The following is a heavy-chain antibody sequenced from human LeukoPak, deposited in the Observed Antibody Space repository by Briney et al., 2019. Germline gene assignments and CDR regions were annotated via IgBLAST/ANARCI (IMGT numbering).Heavy chain of an antibody. Sequence: GGSLRLSCAAFGFIFSSYWMSWVRQAPGKGLEWVANIKQDGSEKYYVDSVKGRFTISRDNAKNSLSLQMNNLRAEDTAVYYCARDLSRYSYGVGDDYWGQGTLVTVSS. CDR1: GFIFSSYW. D-gene: IGHD5-18*01. CDR2: IKQDGSEK. J-gene: IGHJ4*02. CDR3: ARDLSRYSYGVGDDY. V-gene: IGHV3-7*01.